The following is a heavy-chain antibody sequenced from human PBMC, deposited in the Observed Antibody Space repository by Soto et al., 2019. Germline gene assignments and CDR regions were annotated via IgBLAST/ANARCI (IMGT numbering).Heavy chain of an antibody. CDR1: GYTFGSYG. J-gene: IGHJ4*02. CDR2: ISGYNAQT. D-gene: IGHD2-21*02. Sequence: QVQLVQSGAEVKKPGASVQVSCETSGYTFGSYGITWVRQAPGQGPEWMGWISGYNAQTTYAQKFQGRVTMTTDTSTTTVYMELWSLRSDDTAVYYCGRDLGVRPGDCGRCSKDYWGQGTLVTVSS. V-gene: IGHV1-18*01. CDR3: GRDLGVRPGDCGRCSKDY.